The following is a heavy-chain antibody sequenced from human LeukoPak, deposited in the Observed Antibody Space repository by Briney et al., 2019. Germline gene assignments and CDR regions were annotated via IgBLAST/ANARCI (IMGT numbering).Heavy chain of an antibody. CDR1: GGSISSSSYY. V-gene: IGHV4-39*01. J-gene: IGHJ4*02. CDR2: IYYSGST. Sequence: SETLSLTCTVSGGSISSSSYYWGWIRQPPGKGLEWIGSIYYSGSTYYNPSLKSRVTISVDTSKNQFSLKLSSVTAADTAVYYCAKAHFVTWVTIQPRELGYWGQGTLVTVSS. CDR3: AKAHFVTWVTIQPRELGY. D-gene: IGHD3-3*02.